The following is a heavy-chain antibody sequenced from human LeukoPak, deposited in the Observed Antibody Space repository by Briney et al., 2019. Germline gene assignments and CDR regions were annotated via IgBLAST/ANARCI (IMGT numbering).Heavy chain of an antibody. CDR1: GYTFTSYY. CDR3: ARYSGSYLDY. V-gene: IGHV3-53*01. J-gene: IGHJ4*02. CDR2: IYSGGST. D-gene: IGHD1-26*01. Sequence: SCKASGYTFTSYYMHWVRQAPGKGLEWVSVIYSGGSTYYADSVKGRFTISRDNSKNTLYLQMNSLRAEDTAVYYCARYSGSYLDYWGQGTLVTVSS.